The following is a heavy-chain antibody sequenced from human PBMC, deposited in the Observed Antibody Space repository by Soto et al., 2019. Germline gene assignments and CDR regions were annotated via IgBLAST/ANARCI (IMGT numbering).Heavy chain of an antibody. V-gene: IGHV4-61*08. CDR3: ARFPGDTCMIYRSDP. Sequence: SETLSLTCSVSGDSVSSGDYYWSWIRQPPGKGLEWIGHVYFSGSTNYIPSLKSRLTMSVDTAKNQFSLKLNSVTAADTAVYYCARFPGDTCMIYRSDPWGQGTQVTLAS. CDR1: GDSVSSGDYY. J-gene: IGHJ5*02. CDR2: VYFSGST. D-gene: IGHD2-8*01.